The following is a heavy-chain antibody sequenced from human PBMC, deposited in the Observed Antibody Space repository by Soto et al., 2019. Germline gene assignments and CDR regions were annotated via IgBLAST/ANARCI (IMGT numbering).Heavy chain of an antibody. J-gene: IGHJ4*02. CDR3: ARSSRIGGRDFDS. D-gene: IGHD3-16*01. V-gene: IGHV4-30-4*01. CDR1: DDSITSDNYY. CDR2: IYYSGST. Sequence: QVQLQESGPGLVKPSQTLSLTCTVSDDSITSDNYYWSWIRQSPGKGLEWIGYIYYSGSTYYSPSLKSRVAVCSDTSKKQFSLKLSSVTAADTAVYYCARSSRIGGRDFDSWGQGTLVTVSS.